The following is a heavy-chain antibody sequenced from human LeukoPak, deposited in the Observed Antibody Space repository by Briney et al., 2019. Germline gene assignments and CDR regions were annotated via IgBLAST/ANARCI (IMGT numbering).Heavy chain of an antibody. CDR3: ARDKELLLDY. V-gene: IGHV4-59*01. D-gene: IGHD2-15*01. J-gene: IGHJ4*02. Sequence: SETLSLTCTVSGGSISSYYWSWIRQPPGKGLEWIGYIYYSGSTNYNPSLKGRVTISVDTSKNQFSLKLSSVTAADTAVYYCARDKELLLDYWGQGTLVTVSS. CDR2: IYYSGST. CDR1: GGSISSYY.